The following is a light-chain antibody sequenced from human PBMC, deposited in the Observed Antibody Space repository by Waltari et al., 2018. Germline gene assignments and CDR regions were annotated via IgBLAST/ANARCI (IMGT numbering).Light chain of an antibody. CDR2: AAS. CDR1: QSISSY. CDR3: QQYNEWPPYT. Sequence: DIQMTQSPSSLSASLGDRGTITCRASQSISSYLNWYQQKPGKAPKLLIYAASSLQSGVPSRFSGSGSGTDFTLTISSLQPEDFATYYCQQYNEWPPYTFGQGTKLEIK. V-gene: IGKV1-39*01. J-gene: IGKJ2*01.